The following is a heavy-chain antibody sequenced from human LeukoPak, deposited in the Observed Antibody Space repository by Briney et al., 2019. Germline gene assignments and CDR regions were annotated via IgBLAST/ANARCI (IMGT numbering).Heavy chain of an antibody. V-gene: IGHV4-4*07. CDR2: IYTSGST. J-gene: IGHJ4*02. D-gene: IGHD7-27*01. CDR3: ARDSGVLPYFDY. CDR1: SGSISSYY. Sequence: SETLSLTCTVSSGSISSYYWSWIRQPAGKGMEWIGRIYTSGSTDYNPSLKSRVTMPVDTSKNQFSLKLSSVTAADTAVYYCARDSGVLPYFDYWGQGTLVTVSS.